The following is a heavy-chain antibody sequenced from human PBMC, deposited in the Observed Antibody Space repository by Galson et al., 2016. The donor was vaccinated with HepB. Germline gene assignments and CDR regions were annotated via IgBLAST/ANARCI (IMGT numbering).Heavy chain of an antibody. J-gene: IGHJ4*02. D-gene: IGHD2/OR15-2a*01. V-gene: IGHV4-39*02. CDR1: GASVSSSSW. CDR3: AKTLTPTNQYFFNS. CDR2: LSDTGTT. Sequence: ETLSLTCTVSGASVSSSSWWGWIRQPPGKGLEWLASLSDTGTTDHNPSLRSRVTISADTSKNHFSLRLSSVTAADTAVYYCAKTLTPTNQYFFNSWGQGTLVTVSS.